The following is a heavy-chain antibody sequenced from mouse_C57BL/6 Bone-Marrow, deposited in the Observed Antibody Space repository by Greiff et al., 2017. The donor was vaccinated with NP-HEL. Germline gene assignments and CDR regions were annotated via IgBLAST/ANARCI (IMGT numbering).Heavy chain of an antibody. Sequence: QVQLQQSGAELVMPGASVKLSCKASGYTFTSYWMHWVKQRPGQGLEWIGEIDPSDSYTNYNQKFKGKSTLTVDKSSSTAYMQLSSLTSEDSAVYYCARHSNAWFAYWGQGTLVTVSA. CDR3: ARHSNAWFAY. CDR1: GYTFTSYW. D-gene: IGHD2-5*01. J-gene: IGHJ3*01. CDR2: IDPSDSYT. V-gene: IGHV1-69*01.